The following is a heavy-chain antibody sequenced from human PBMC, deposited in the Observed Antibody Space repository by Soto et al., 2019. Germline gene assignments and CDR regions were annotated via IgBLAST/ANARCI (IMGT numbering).Heavy chain of an antibody. Sequence: GESLKISCKGSGYSFTSYWIGWVRQMPGKGLEWMGIIYPGDSDTRYSPSFQGQVTISADKSISTAYLQWSSLKASDTAMYYCARLSTKVYCSGGSCYSSLWYPDSPVALDYWGQGTLVTVSS. CDR2: IYPGDSDT. V-gene: IGHV5-51*01. CDR3: ARLSTKVYCSGGSCYSSLWYPDSPVALDY. D-gene: IGHD2-15*01. J-gene: IGHJ4*02. CDR1: GYSFTSYW.